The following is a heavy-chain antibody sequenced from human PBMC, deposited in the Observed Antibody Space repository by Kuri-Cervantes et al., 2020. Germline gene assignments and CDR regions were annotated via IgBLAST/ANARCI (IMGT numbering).Heavy chain of an antibody. Sequence: GGSLRLSCTVSGFTFSRYSMNWVRQAPGKGLEWVSFISDSSSYIYYADSLKGRFTISRDNSKNTLYLQMNSLRAEDTAVYYCAASSWYFIWGQGTLVTVSS. V-gene: IGHV3-21*01. CDR1: GFTFSRYS. J-gene: IGHJ4*02. CDR3: AASSWYFI. D-gene: IGHD6-13*01. CDR2: ISDSSSYI.